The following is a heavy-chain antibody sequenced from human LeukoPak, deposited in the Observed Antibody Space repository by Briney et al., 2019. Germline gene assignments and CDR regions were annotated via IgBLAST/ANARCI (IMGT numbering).Heavy chain of an antibody. CDR1: GGSFSGYY. J-gene: IGHJ4*02. CDR3: ARGRRWLQLRAPFDY. CDR2: INHSGST. Sequence: SETLSLTCAVYGGSFSGYYWSWIRQPPGKGLEWIGEINHSGSTHYNPSLKSRVTISVDTSKNQFSLKLSSVTAADTAVYYCARGRRWLQLRAPFDYWGQGTLVTVSS. D-gene: IGHD5-24*01. V-gene: IGHV4-34*01.